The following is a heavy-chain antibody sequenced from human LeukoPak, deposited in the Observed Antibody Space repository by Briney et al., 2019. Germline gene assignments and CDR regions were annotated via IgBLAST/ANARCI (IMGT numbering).Heavy chain of an antibody. CDR1: GFTFSSYA. D-gene: IGHD2-15*01. CDR3: AKDMVVEFEIYCSGGSCYNGIDY. Sequence: PGGSLRLSCAASGFTFSSYAMSWVRQAPGKGLEWVSAISGSGGSTYYADSVKGRFTISRDNSKNTLYLQMNSLRAEDTAVYYCAKDMVVEFEIYCSGGSCYNGIDYWGQGTLVTVSS. V-gene: IGHV3-23*01. CDR2: ISGSGGST. J-gene: IGHJ4*02.